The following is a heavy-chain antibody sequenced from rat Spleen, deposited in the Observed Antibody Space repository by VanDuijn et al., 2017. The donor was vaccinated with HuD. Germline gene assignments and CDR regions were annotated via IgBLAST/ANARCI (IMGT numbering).Heavy chain of an antibody. J-gene: IGHJ4*01. D-gene: IGHD1-3*01. CDR2: ISTGGGNT. CDR1: GFTYSNYV. CDR3: ARLNYGSYGVMDA. V-gene: IGHV5-25*01. Sequence: EVQLVESGGGLVQPGRSMKLSCAASGFTYSNYVMAWVRQAPTKGLEWVASISTGGGNTYYRDSVKGRFTISRDNTKNTLYLQMDSLRSEDTATYYCARLNYGSYGVMDAWGQGASVTVSS.